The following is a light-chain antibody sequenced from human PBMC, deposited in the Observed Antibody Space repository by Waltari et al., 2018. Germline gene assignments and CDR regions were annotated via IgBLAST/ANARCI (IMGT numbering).Light chain of an antibody. CDR1: NLGDKF. CDR2: QNT. CDR3: QAWDSSTVV. J-gene: IGLJ3*02. Sequence: SYELTQSSSVYVSPGQSATITCTGDNLGDKFCNWYQQRPGQAPVLVIHQNTKRPSGFPERFSGSNSGNTATLTISETQPLDEADYYCQAWDSSTVVFGGGTKLTVL. V-gene: IGLV3-1*01.